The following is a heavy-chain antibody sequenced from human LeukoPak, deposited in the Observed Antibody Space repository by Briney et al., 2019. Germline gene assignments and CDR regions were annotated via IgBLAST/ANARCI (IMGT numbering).Heavy chain of an antibody. V-gene: IGHV4-4*07. CDR3: ASEGYSSGWWSTAY. CDR2: IYTSGST. CDR1: GGSISSYY. J-gene: IGHJ4*02. D-gene: IGHD6-19*01. Sequence: PSETLSLTCTVSGGSISSYYWSWIRQPAGKGLEWIGRIYTSGSTNYNPSLKSRVTMSVDTSKNQFSLKLSSVTAAGTAVYYCASEGYSSGWWSTAYWGQGTLVTVSS.